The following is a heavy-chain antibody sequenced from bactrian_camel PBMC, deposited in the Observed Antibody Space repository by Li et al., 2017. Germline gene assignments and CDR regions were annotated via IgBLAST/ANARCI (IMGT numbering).Heavy chain of an antibody. Sequence: DVQLVESGGGLVQPGGSLRLSCATSGFTFSRNAMSWVRQAPGKGLEWVSGINSGGGSTYYADSVKGRFTITKNNAKHTLYLQMESLKPEDTAVYYCAVSRYAVGSLDFYVHNYWGQGTQVTVS. D-gene: IGHD1*01. CDR1: GFTFSRNA. CDR2: INSGGGST. V-gene: IGHV3S31*01. J-gene: IGHJ4*01. CDR3: AVSRYAVGSLDFYVHNY.